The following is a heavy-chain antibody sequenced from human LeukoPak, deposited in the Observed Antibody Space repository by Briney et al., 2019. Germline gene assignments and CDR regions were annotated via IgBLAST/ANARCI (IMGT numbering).Heavy chain of an antibody. CDR2: IYYSGTT. Sequence: SQTLSLTCTVSGGSISSGGYYWSWIRQHPGKGLESIGCIYYSGTTYYNPSLKSRVTISVDTSKNQFSLKLSSVTAADTAVYYCARGHRVVAMVRGAARRWFDPWGQGTLVTVSS. CDR3: ARGHRVVAMVRGAARRWFDP. V-gene: IGHV4-31*03. J-gene: IGHJ5*02. CDR1: GGSISSGGYY. D-gene: IGHD3-10*01.